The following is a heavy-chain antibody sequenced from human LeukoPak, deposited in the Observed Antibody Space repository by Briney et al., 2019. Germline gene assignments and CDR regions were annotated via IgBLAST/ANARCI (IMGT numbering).Heavy chain of an antibody. CDR1: GYSFTSYW. D-gene: IGHD3-9*01. J-gene: IGHJ4*02. Sequence: GAPLKISCKGSGYSFTSYWIGWVRRMPGKGLEWRGIIYPDDSDTSYSPSFQGQVTISADKSISTAYLQWSSLKASDTAMYYCARLFDTTSDLDYWGQGTLVTVSS. V-gene: IGHV5-51*01. CDR2: IYPDDSDT. CDR3: ARLFDTTSDLDY.